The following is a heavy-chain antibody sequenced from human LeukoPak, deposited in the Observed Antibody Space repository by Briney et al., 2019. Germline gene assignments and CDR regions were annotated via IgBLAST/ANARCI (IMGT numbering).Heavy chain of an antibody. D-gene: IGHD4/OR15-4a*01. V-gene: IGHV3-74*01. CDR1: GFTFSSYW. CDR2: INTDGSST. Sequence: GGSLRLSCAASGFTFSSYWMHWVRQAPGKGLVWVSRINTDGSSTSYADSVKGRFTISRDNAKNSLYLQMNSLRAEDTAVYYCAREGNMALYYYMDVWGKGTTVTVSS. J-gene: IGHJ6*03. CDR3: AREGNMALYYYMDV.